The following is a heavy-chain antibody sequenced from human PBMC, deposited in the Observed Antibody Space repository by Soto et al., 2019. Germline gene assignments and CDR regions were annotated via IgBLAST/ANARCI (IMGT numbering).Heavy chain of an antibody. D-gene: IGHD3-16*02. Sequence: EVQLLESGGGLVQPGGSLRLSCAASGFTFSSYAMSWVRQAPGKGLEWVSAISGSGGSTYYADSVKGRFTISRDNSENTVYLKMNSLRGEDTALYYCAKEPDMITFGGFIVIPGPFDYWGRGALVTVSS. V-gene: IGHV3-23*01. CDR1: GFTFSSYA. CDR3: AKEPDMITFGGFIVIPGPFDY. CDR2: ISGSGGST. J-gene: IGHJ4*01.